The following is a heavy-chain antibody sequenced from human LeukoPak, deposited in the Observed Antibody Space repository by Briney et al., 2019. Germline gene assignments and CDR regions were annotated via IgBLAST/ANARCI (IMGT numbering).Heavy chain of an antibody. D-gene: IGHD3-9*01. CDR3: AKGGYYDILTGYLDWFDP. CDR1: GGTFSSYA. V-gene: IGHV1-69*05. Sequence: SVKVSCKASGGTFSSYAISWVRQAPGQGLEWMGRIIPIFGTANYAQKFQGRVTITTDESTSTAYMELSSLRSEDTAVYYCAKGGYYDILTGYLDWFDPWGQGTLVIVSS. CDR2: IIPIFGTA. J-gene: IGHJ5*02.